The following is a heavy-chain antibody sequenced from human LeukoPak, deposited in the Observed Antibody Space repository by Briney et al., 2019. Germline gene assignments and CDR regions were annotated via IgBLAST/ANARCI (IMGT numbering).Heavy chain of an antibody. CDR3: ARESSMDYGGVSDY. J-gene: IGHJ4*02. D-gene: IGHD4-23*01. CDR1: GGSISSYY. Sequence: PSETLSLTCTVSGGSISSYYWSWIRQTPGKGLEWIGYIYYSGSTNYNPSLKSRVTISVDTSKNQFSLKLSSVTAADTAVYYCARESSMDYGGVSDYWGQGTLVTVSS. V-gene: IGHV4-59*12. CDR2: IYYSGST.